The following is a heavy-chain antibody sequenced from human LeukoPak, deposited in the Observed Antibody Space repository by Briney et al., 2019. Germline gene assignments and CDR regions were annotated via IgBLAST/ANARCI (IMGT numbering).Heavy chain of an antibody. Sequence: GGSLRLSCSCAVCGITFETHWMHWVRQSPGKGLEWVAAIKDDGSEKYYVDSVRGRFTISRDKAKNSLHLQTNSLRAEDTAVYYCAADVDWGQGTPVTVSS. CDR2: IKDDGSEK. V-gene: IGHV3-7*01. J-gene: IGHJ4*02. CDR3: AADVD. CDR1: GITFETHW.